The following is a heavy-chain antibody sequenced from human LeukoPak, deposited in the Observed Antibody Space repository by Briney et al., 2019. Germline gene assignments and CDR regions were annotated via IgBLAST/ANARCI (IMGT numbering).Heavy chain of an antibody. J-gene: IGHJ4*02. Sequence: PSETLSLTCSVSGGSISSYYWSWIRQPPGRGLEWIGYVYYTGSTNYNSSLKSRVTISVDTSKNQFSLKLSSVAAADTAVYYCARHPSFGMVIESWGQGTLATVSS. CDR1: GGSISSYY. V-gene: IGHV4-59*08. D-gene: IGHD3-3*01. CDR3: ARHPSFGMVIES. CDR2: VYYTGST.